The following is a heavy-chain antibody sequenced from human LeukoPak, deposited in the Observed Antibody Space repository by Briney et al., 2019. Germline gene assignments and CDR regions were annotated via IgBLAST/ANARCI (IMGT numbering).Heavy chain of an antibody. V-gene: IGHV5-51*01. J-gene: IGHJ4*02. CDR2: IDPGDSDT. D-gene: IGHD1-26*01. Sequence: LGESLKISYKCSGYRFNVYWIGGVRQIPGKGLEWMGIIDPGDSDTRYSPSFQGQVTISADKSISTAYLQWSSLKASDTAMYYCARLVGTTLYFDYWGQGTLVTVSS. CDR1: GYRFNVYW. CDR3: ARLVGTTLYFDY.